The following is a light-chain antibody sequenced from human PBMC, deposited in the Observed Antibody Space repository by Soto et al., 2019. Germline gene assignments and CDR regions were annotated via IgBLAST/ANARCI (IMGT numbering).Light chain of an antibody. J-gene: IGKJ1*01. Sequence: EIVLTQSPATLSLSPGERATLCCRASQSVNNFLAWYQQRPGQAPRLLMYEASNRATSVPARFSGSGSGTDFTLTISSLEPEDFAIYYCQQRRNWPPTFGQGTKVDI. CDR1: QSVNNF. CDR2: EAS. CDR3: QQRRNWPPT. V-gene: IGKV3-11*01.